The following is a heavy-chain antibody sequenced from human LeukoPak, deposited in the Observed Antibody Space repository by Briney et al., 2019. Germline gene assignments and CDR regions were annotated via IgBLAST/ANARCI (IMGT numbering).Heavy chain of an antibody. CDR1: GGSISSYY. J-gene: IGHJ6*02. Sequence: SETLSLTCTVSGGSISSYYWSWIRQPPGKGLEWIGYIYYSGSTNYNPSLKSRVTISVDTSKNQFSLKLSSVTAADTAVCYCARAGGSGWYFYYYYYGMDVWGQGTTVTVSS. CDR3: ARAGGSGWYFYYYYYGMDV. CDR2: IYYSGST. D-gene: IGHD6-19*01. V-gene: IGHV4-59*01.